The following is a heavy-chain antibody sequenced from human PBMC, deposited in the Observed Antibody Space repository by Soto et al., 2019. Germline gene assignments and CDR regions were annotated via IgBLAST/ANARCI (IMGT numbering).Heavy chain of an antibody. D-gene: IGHD6-19*01. CDR1: GFTFSSHA. J-gene: IGHJ4*02. CDR3: AKDLQFSGWLSAQTFDY. Sequence: EVQLLESGGGLVQPGGSLRLSCAVSGFTFSSHAISWVRQAPGKGLECVSSITGSGDSTYYAESVKGRFTISRDKSKSTLYLQMNSLRAEDTAVYYCAKDLQFSGWLSAQTFDYWGPGTQVTVSS. CDR2: ITGSGDST. V-gene: IGHV3-23*01.